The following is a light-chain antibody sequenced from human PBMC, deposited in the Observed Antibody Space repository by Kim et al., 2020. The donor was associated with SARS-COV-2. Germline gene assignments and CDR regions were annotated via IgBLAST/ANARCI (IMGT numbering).Light chain of an antibody. CDR3: QQHNSSPT. CDR1: QSVSNN. CDR2: HAS. J-gene: IGKJ1*01. V-gene: IGKV3-15*01. Sequence: IVMTQSPATLSVSPGKRATLSCRASQSVSNNLVWYQQKPGQAPRLLIYHASTRATGIPARFSGSGSGTEFTLTISSLQSEDFAVYYCQQHNSSPTFGQGTKVDIK.